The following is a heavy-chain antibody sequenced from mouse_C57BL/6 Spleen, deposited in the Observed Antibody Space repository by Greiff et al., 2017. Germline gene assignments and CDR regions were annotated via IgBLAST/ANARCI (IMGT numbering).Heavy chain of an antibody. V-gene: IGHV5-15*01. CDR2: ISNLAYSI. J-gene: IGHJ4*01. CDR3: ARQDYRMAMDY. CDR1: GFTFSDYG. Sequence: EVKLMESGGGLVQPGGSLKLSCAASGFTFSDYGMAWVRQAPRKGPEGVAFISNLAYSIYYADTVTGRFTISRENAKNTLYLEMSSLRSEDTAMYYCARQDYRMAMDYWGQGTSVTVSS. D-gene: IGHD2-12*01.